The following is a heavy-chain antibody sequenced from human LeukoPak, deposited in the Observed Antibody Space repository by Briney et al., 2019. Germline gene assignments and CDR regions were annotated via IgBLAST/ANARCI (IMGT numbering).Heavy chain of an antibody. D-gene: IGHD5-24*01. J-gene: IGHJ4*02. CDR2: TFYRSKWYN. CDR1: GDTVSSNSAA. CDR3: ARARKLRWLQTFDY. Sequence: SQTLSLTCAISGDTVSSNSAAWNWIRQSPSRGLEWLGRTFYRSKWYNDYAVSVKGRITINPDTSKNQFSLQLNSVTPEDTAVYYCARARKLRWLQTFDYWGQGTLVTVSS. V-gene: IGHV6-1*01.